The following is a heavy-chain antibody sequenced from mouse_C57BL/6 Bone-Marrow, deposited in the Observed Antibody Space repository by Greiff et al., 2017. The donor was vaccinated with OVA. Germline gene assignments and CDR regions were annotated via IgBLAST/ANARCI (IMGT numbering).Heavy chain of an antibody. J-gene: IGHJ3*01. D-gene: IGHD2-4*01. Sequence: EVKLMESGGDLVKPGGSLKLSCAASGFTFSSYGMSWVRQTPDKRLEWVATISSGGSYTYYPDSVKGRFTISRDNAKNTLYLQMSSLKSEDTAMYYCARRMITTPFAYWGQGTLVTVSA. V-gene: IGHV5-6*01. CDR1: GFTFSSYG. CDR2: ISSGGSYT. CDR3: ARRMITTPFAY.